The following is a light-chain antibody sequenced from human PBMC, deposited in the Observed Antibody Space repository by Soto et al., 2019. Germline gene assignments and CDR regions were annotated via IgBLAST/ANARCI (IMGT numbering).Light chain of an antibody. CDR3: SSYTSSSPYV. Sequence: ALTKIDSVNGAHGRWISISRNGTSSDVGGYSYDSSYQQHPGKAPKLMIYDVSNRPSGVSNRFSGSKSGNTASLTISGLQAEDEADYYCSSYTSSSPYVFGTGTKVTVL. CDR2: DVS. CDR1: SSDVGGYSY. V-gene: IGLV2-14*01. J-gene: IGLJ1*01.